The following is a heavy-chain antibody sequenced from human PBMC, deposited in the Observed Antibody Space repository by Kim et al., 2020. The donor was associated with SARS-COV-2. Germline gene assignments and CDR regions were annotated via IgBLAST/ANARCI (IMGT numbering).Heavy chain of an antibody. CDR1: GFTFSSYA. CDR2: ISGSGGST. J-gene: IGHJ4*02. D-gene: IGHD3-9*01. V-gene: IGHV3-23*01. Sequence: GGSLRLSCAASGFTFSSYAMSWVRQAPGKGLEWVSAISGSGGSTYYADSVKGRFTISRDNSKNTLYLQMNSLRAEDTAVYYCAKVQGSYLYYDILTGYDDYWGQGTLVTVSS. CDR3: AKVQGSYLYYDILTGYDDY.